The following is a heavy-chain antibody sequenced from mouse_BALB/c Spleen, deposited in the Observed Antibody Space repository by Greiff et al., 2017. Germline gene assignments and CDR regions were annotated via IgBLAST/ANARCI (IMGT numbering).Heavy chain of an antibody. V-gene: IGHV5-9-3*01. D-gene: IGHD1-1*01. CDR2: ISSGGSYT. Sequence: DVKLVESGGGLVKPGGSLKLSCAASGFTFSSYAMSWVRQTPEKRLEWVATISSGGSYTYYPDSVKGRFTISRDNAKNTLYLQMSSLRSEDTAMYYCARRYYGSSYDAMDYWGQGTSVTVSS. CDR1: GFTFSSYA. CDR3: ARRYYGSSYDAMDY. J-gene: IGHJ4*01.